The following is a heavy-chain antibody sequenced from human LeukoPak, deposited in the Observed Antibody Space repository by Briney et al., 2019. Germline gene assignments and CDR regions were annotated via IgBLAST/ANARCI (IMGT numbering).Heavy chain of an antibody. CDR3: ARDPTTYYDSSGYWDRFDY. CDR1: GGTFSSYA. CDR2: IIPIFGTA. D-gene: IGHD3-22*01. V-gene: IGHV1-69*13. Sequence: SVKVSCKASGGTFSSYAISWVRQAPGQGLEWMGGIIPIFGTANYAQKFQGRVTITADESTSTAYMELSSLRSEDTAVYYCARDPTTYYDSSGYWDRFDYWGQGTLVTVSS. J-gene: IGHJ4*02.